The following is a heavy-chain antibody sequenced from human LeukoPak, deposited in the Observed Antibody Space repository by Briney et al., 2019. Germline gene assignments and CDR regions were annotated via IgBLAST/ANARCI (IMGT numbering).Heavy chain of an antibody. D-gene: IGHD3-22*01. J-gene: IGHJ4*02. CDR3: ARAPYDSSGYFDY. Sequence: GGSLRLSCAASGFTVSSNYMSWVRQAPGKGLEWVSVIYSGGSTYYADSVKGRFTISRHNSKNTLYLQMNSLRAEDTAVYYCARAPYDSSGYFDYWGQETLVTVSS. V-gene: IGHV3-53*04. CDR2: IYSGGST. CDR1: GFTVSSNY.